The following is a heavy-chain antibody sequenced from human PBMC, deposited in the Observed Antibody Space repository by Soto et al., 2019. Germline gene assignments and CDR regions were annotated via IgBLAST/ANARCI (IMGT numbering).Heavy chain of an antibody. CDR2: VSANNGHT. Sequence: ASVKVSCKASGFTFSNYGLNWVRQAPGQGLEWIGWVSANNGHTNYAQNLQGRVSMTTDTSTSTAYMELRGLTFDDTAVYYCARDIESVTAKHFFYYYAMDVWGQGTTVTVSS. J-gene: IGHJ6*02. V-gene: IGHV1-18*01. CDR1: GFTFSNYG. CDR3: ARDIESVTAKHFFYYYAMDV. D-gene: IGHD2-8*01.